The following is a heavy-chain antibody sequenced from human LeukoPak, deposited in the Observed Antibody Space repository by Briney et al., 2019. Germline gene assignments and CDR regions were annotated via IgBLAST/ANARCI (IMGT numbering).Heavy chain of an antibody. V-gene: IGHV3-30*04. CDR2: ISYAGNNK. J-gene: IGHJ4*02. Sequence: GRSLRLSCAASGFTFSNYDMHWVRQAPGKGLEWVAVISYAGNNKYYADSVKGRFTISRDNSKNTLFLQMDSLRAGDTAVYYCARDLATVTYNFDYWGQGTLVTVSS. D-gene: IGHD4-17*01. CDR1: GFTFSNYD. CDR3: ARDLATVTYNFDY.